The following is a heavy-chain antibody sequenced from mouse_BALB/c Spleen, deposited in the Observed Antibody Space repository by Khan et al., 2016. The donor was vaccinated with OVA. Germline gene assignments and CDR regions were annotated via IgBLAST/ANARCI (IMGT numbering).Heavy chain of an antibody. Sequence: QVQLKQSGAELVRPGVSVKISCKGSGYTFTDFTMHWVKQSLAKSQEWIGVISTYYGDVTYNQKFKDKATMTVDKSSSTAYMELARLTSEDSANYYCTRGGGNRFAYWGQGTLVTVSA. CDR1: GYTFTDFT. CDR2: ISTYYGDV. J-gene: IGHJ3*01. V-gene: IGHV1S137*01. CDR3: TRGGGNRFAY.